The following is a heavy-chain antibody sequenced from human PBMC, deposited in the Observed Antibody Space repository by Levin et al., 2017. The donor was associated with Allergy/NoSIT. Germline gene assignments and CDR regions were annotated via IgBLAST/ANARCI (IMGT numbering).Heavy chain of an antibody. Sequence: SQTLSLTCAVYGGSFSGSYWSWIRQPPGKGLEWIGEINHSGSTNYNPSLKSRVTISVDTSKNQFSLKLSSVTAADTAVYYCARFVDIVVVVAATGCDYWGQGTLVTVSS. CDR2: INHSGST. J-gene: IGHJ4*02. CDR3: ARFVDIVVVVAATGCDY. V-gene: IGHV4-34*01. D-gene: IGHD2-15*01. CDR1: GGSFSGSY.